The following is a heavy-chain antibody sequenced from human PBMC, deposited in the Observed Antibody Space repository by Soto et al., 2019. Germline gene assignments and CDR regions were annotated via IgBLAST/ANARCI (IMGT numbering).Heavy chain of an antibody. CDR3: ARRGFGDLGFDY. CDR1: GFTFSSYG. V-gene: IGHV3-33*01. Sequence: QVQLVESGGGVVQPGRSLRLSCAASGFTFSSYGMHWVRQAPGKGLEWVAVIWYDGSNKYYADSVKGRFTISRDNSKDTQYLQMNSLSAEETAVDYCARRGFGDLGFDYWGQGTLVTLSS. J-gene: IGHJ4*02. D-gene: IGHD3-10*01. CDR2: IWYDGSNK.